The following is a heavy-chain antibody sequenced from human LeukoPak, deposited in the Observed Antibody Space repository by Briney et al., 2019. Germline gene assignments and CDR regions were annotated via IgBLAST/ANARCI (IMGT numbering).Heavy chain of an antibody. CDR1: GFPFSSYA. CDR2: ISYDGSDK. J-gene: IGHJ4*02. D-gene: IGHD3-22*01. CDR3: ARDSYLYYYDSSGYSYTV. V-gene: IGHV3-30*01. Sequence: GGSLRPSCAASGFPFSSYAMHWVRQAPGKGLEWVSVISYDGSDKYYADSVKGRFTISRDNSKNTLYLHMNSLRAEDTAVYYCARDSYLYYYDSSGYSYTVWGQGTLVTVSS.